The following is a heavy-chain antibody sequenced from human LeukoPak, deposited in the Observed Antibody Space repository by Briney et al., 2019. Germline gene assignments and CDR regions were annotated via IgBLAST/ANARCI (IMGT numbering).Heavy chain of an antibody. CDR2: INRDGSDT. Sequence: PGGSLRLSCAASGFTFSSYWMHWVRQAPGKGLVWVSRINRDGSDTSYADSVKDRFTISRDNAKSTLSLQMSSLRAEDTALYHCARVAYYHDSSAYYPMDYWGQGTLVTVSS. D-gene: IGHD3-22*01. V-gene: IGHV3-74*01. J-gene: IGHJ4*02. CDR1: GFTFSSYW. CDR3: ARVAYYHDSSAYYPMDY.